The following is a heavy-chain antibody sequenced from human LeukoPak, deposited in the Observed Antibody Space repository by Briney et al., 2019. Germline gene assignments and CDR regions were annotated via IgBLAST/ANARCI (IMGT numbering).Heavy chain of an antibody. CDR2: ISAYNGNT. D-gene: IGHD6-19*01. CDR1: GYTFTSYG. Sequence: ASVKVSCTASGYTFTSYGVSWVRQAPGQGLEWMGWISAYNGNTNYAQKLQGRVTMTTDTSTSTAYMELRSLRSDDTAVYYCARGQRLGDNFDYWGQGTLVTVSS. J-gene: IGHJ4*02. V-gene: IGHV1-18*01. CDR3: ARGQRLGDNFDY.